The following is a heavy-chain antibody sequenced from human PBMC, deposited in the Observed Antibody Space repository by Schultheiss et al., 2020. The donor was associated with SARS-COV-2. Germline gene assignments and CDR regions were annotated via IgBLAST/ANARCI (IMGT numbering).Heavy chain of an antibody. J-gene: IGHJ4*02. CDR1: GGSISSYY. V-gene: IGHV4-59*08. D-gene: IGHD4-11*01. CDR2: IYYSGST. CDR3: ARQREYSNYNDY. Sequence: SETLSLTCTVSGGSISSYYWSWIRQPPGKGLEWIGYIYYSGSTNYNPSLKSRVTISVDTSKNQFSLKLSSVTAADTAVYYCARQREYSNYNDYWGQGTLVTVSS.